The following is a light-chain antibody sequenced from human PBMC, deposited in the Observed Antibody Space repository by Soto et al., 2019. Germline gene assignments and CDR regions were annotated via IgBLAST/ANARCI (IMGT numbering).Light chain of an antibody. CDR1: SNDVGTYNL. CDR3: SSYTSSSTYV. V-gene: IGLV2-14*02. J-gene: IGLJ1*01. CDR2: EAS. Sequence: QSVLTQPASVSGSPGQSITISCTGISNDVGTYNLVSWYQHHPGKAPKLIIYEASKRPSGVPNRFSGSKSGNTASLTISGLQAEDEADYYCSSYTSSSTYVFGTGTKLTVL.